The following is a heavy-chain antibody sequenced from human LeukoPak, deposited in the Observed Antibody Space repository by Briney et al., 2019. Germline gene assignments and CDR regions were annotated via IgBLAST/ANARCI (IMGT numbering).Heavy chain of an antibody. CDR3: APSWFGESFDY. J-gene: IGHJ4*02. V-gene: IGHV3-30*04. CDR2: ISYDGSNK. D-gene: IGHD3-10*01. Sequence: GGSLRLSCAASGFTFSSYAMHWVRQAPGKGLEWVAVISYDGSNKYYADSVKGRFTISRDNSKNTLYLQMNSLRAEDTAVYYCAPSWFGESFDYWGQGTLVTVSS. CDR1: GFTFSSYA.